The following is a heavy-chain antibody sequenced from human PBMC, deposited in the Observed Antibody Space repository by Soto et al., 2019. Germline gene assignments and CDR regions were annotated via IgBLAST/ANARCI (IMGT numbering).Heavy chain of an antibody. CDR1: GYTFTSYD. CDR3: ARGRYCSGGSCYGGWFDP. V-gene: IGHV1-8*01. D-gene: IGHD2-15*01. Sequence: GASVKVSCKASGYTFTSYDINWVRQATGQGLEWMGWMNPNSGNTGYAQKFQGRVTMTRNTSISTAYMELSSLRSEDTAVYYCARGRYCSGGSCYGGWFDPWGQGTLGTVSS. CDR2: MNPNSGNT. J-gene: IGHJ5*02.